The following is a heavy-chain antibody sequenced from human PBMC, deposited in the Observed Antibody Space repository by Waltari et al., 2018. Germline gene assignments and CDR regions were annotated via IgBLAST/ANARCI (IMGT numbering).Heavy chain of an antibody. D-gene: IGHD1-26*01. CDR1: GGSISSYY. J-gene: IGHJ3*02. V-gene: IGHV4-59*01. CDR3: ARGVGATAFDI. CDR2: IYYRGST. Sequence: QVQLQESGPGLVKPSETLSLTCTVSGGSISSYYWSWIRQPPGKGLEWIGWIYYRGSTNYNPSLKSRVTISVDTSKNQFSLKLSSVTAADTAVYYCARGVGATAFDIWGQVTMVTVSS.